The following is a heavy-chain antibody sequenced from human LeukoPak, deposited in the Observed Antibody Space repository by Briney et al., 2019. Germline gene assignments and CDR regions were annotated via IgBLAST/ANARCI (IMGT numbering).Heavy chain of an antibody. Sequence: HGESLKISCKGSGYSFTSYWIGWVRQMPGKGLEWMGIIYPGDSDTTYSPSFQGQVTISADKSISTAYLQWSSLKASDTAMYYCARRDGYCSSTSCYAAYYYGMDVWGQGTTVTVSS. CDR1: GYSFTSYW. V-gene: IGHV5-51*01. CDR2: IYPGDSDT. D-gene: IGHD2-2*01. CDR3: ARRDGYCSSTSCYAAYYYGMDV. J-gene: IGHJ6*02.